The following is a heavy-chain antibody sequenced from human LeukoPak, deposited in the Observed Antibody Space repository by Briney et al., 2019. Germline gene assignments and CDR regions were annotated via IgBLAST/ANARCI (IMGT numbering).Heavy chain of an antibody. CDR1: GGSIGSNY. Sequence: PSETLSLTCTVSGGSIGSNYWTWIRQPPGKGLEYIGYIYYTGGTNYNPSLESRVTISVDTSKSQFSLKLSSVTAADTAVYFCAKYGNSGWVIDNWGQGTLVTVSS. D-gene: IGHD6-19*01. J-gene: IGHJ4*02. CDR2: IYYTGGT. CDR3: AKYGNSGWVIDN. V-gene: IGHV4-59*08.